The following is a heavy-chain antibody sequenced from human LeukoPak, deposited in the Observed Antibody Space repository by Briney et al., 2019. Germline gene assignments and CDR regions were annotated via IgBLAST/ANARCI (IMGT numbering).Heavy chain of an antibody. J-gene: IGHJ4*02. V-gene: IGHV3-21*01. D-gene: IGHD3-22*01. Sequence: GGSLRLSCAASGFTFSSYSMNWVRQAPGKGLEWVSSISSSSSYIYYADSVKGRFTISRDNAKNSLYLQMNSLRAEDTAVYYCAGDRYYYDSSGYLDYWGQGTLVTVSS. CDR1: GFTFSSYS. CDR3: AGDRYYYDSSGYLDY. CDR2: ISSSSSYI.